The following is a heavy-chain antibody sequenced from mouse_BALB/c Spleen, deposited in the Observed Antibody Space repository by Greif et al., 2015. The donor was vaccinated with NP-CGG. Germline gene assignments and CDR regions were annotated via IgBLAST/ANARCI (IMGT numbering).Heavy chain of an antibody. CDR3: AKIYYGNYAMDY. D-gene: IGHD2-1*01. J-gene: IGHJ4*01. Sequence: QVQLKQSGPGLVQPSQSLSITCTVSGFSLTSYGVHWVRQSPGRGLEWLGVIWRGGSTDYNAAFMSRLSITKDNSKSQVFFKMNSLQADDTAIYYRAKIYYGNYAMDYWGQGTSVTVSS. V-gene: IGHV2-5*01. CDR1: GFSLTSYG. CDR2: IWRGGST.